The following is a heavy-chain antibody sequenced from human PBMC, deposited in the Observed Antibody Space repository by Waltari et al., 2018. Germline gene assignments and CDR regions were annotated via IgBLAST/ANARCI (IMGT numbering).Heavy chain of an antibody. Sequence: QVQLVQSGAEVKKPGASVKVSCKASGYTFTSYDINWVRQAAGQGLEWMGWMNPDSGNTGYAQKFQDRVIMTTDTSKSTAYMELSSLRHDDTAVYYCAGGAESGKGANWFDPWGQGTLVIVSS. D-gene: IGHD3-16*01. CDR2: MNPDSGNT. V-gene: IGHV1-8*01. CDR3: AGGAESGKGANWFDP. CDR1: GYTFTSYD. J-gene: IGHJ5*02.